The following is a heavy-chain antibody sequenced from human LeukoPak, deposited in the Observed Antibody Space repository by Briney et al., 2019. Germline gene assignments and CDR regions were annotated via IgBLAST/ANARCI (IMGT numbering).Heavy chain of an antibody. V-gene: IGHV3-11*01. CDR1: GFTFSDYY. J-gene: IGHJ6*02. CDR3: AAAHYDILTGYYDYYYYGMDV. Sequence: GGSLRLSCAASGFTFSDYYMSWIRQAPGKGLEWVSYISSSGSTIYYADSVKGRFTISRDNAKNSLYLQMNSLRSEDTAVYYCAAAHYDILTGYYDYYYYGMDVWGQGTTVTVSS. D-gene: IGHD3-9*01. CDR2: ISSSGSTI.